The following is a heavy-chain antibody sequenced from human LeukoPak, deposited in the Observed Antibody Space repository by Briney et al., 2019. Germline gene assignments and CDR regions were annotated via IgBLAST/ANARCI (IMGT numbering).Heavy chain of an antibody. D-gene: IGHD3-10*01. CDR1: GFTFSSYA. CDR2: ISYDGSNK. Sequence: GRSLRLSCAASGFTFSSYAMHWVRQAPGKGLEWVAVISYDGSNKYYADSVKGRFTISRDNSKNTLYLQMNSLRAEDTAVYYCARDRLRITMVRTFDYWGQGTLVTVSS. J-gene: IGHJ4*02. V-gene: IGHV3-30-3*01. CDR3: ARDRLRITMVRTFDY.